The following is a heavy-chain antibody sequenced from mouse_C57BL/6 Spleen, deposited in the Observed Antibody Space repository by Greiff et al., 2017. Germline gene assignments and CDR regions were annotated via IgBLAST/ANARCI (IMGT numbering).Heavy chain of an antibody. Sequence: QVQLLQSGAELVKPGASVKLSCKASGYTFTSYWMQWVKQRPGQGLEWIGEIDPSASYTNYNQKFKGKATLTVDTSSSTAYMQLSSLTSEDSAVYYCARPTGTLAWFAYWGQGTLVTVSA. D-gene: IGHD4-1*01. CDR1: GYTFTSYW. CDR2: IDPSASYT. V-gene: IGHV1-50*01. J-gene: IGHJ3*01. CDR3: ARPTGTLAWFAY.